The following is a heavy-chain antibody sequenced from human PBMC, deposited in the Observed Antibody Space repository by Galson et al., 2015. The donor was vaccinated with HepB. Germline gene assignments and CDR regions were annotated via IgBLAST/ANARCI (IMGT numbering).Heavy chain of an antibody. CDR3: TRALGYDSSGYHPSEGD. V-gene: IGHV3-49*03. J-gene: IGHJ4*02. CDR2: IRSKAYGGTT. D-gene: IGHD3-22*01. Sequence: LRLSCAASGFTFGDYAMSWFRQAPGKGLEWVGFIRSKAYGGTTEYAASVKGRFTISRDDSKSIAYLQMNSLKTEDTAVYYCTRALGYDSSGYHPSEGDWGQGTVVTVCS. CDR1: GFTFGDYA.